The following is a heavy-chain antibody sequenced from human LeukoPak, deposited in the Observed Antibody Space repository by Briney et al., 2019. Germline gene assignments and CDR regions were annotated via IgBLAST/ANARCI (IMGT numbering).Heavy chain of an antibody. Sequence: PSETLSLTCTVSGGSISSSSYYWGWIRQPPGKGLEWIGSIYYSGSTYYNPSLKSRVTISVDTSKNQFSLKLSSVTAADTAVYYCARALPAASIDYWGQGTLVTVSS. CDR2: IYYSGST. V-gene: IGHV4-39*01. CDR1: GGSISSSSYY. D-gene: IGHD2-2*01. CDR3: ARALPAASIDY. J-gene: IGHJ4*02.